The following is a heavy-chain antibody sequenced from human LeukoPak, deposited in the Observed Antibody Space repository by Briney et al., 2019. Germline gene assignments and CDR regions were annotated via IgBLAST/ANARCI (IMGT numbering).Heavy chain of an antibody. V-gene: IGHV3-30*02. CDR3: AKDPPHGDYEPDY. CDR1: GFTFTSYS. CDR2: IRYDGSNK. J-gene: IGHJ4*02. D-gene: IGHD4-17*01. Sequence: PGGSLRLSCAASGFTFTSYSMNWVRQAPGKGLEWVAFIRYDGSNKYYADSVKGRFTISRDNSKNTLYLQMNSLRAEDTAVYYCAKDPPHGDYEPDYWGQGTLVTVSS.